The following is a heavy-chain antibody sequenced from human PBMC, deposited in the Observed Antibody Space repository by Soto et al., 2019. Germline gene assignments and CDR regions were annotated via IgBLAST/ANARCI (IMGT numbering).Heavy chain of an antibody. V-gene: IGHV4-34*01. J-gene: IGHJ4*02. D-gene: IGHD5-18*01. Sequence: QVQLQQWGAGLLKPSETLSLTCAVYGGSFSGYYWSWIRQPPGKGLEWIGESNHVGNTNYNPSLTSRVTMSVAPSKNQFSLRLSSVTAADTAVYYCARVLIAGVTTDWGQGPLVLVSS. CDR1: GGSFSGYY. CDR2: SNHVGNT. CDR3: ARVLIAGVTTD.